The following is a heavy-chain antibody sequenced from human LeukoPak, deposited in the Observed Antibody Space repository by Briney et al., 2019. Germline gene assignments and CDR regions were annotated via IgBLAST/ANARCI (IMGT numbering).Heavy chain of an antibody. D-gene: IGHD2-2*01. CDR1: GGTFSSYA. CDR3: ARVYTTLGYCSSTSCYAFDP. J-gene: IGHJ5*02. CDR2: IIPIFGTA. Sequence: SVKVSCKASGGTFSSYAISWVRQAPGQGLEWMGGIIPIFGTANYAQKFQGRVTITTDESTSTAYMELSSLRSDDTAVYYCARVYTTLGYCSSTSCYAFDPWGQGTLVTVSS. V-gene: IGHV1-69*05.